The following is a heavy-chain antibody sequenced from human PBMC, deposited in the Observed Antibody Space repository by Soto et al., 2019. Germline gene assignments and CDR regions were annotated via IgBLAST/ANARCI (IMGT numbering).Heavy chain of an antibody. Sequence: GGSLRLSCAASGFTFSNYGMTWVRQAPGKGLEWVANIKEDGSEKHYVDSVKGRFTISRDNAKNSLYLQMNSLRVEDTAVYFCSRDVLVGAKALTYWGQGALVTVSS. V-gene: IGHV3-7*01. CDR3: SRDVLVGAKALTY. D-gene: IGHD1-26*01. CDR2: IKEDGSEK. CDR1: GFTFSNYG. J-gene: IGHJ4*02.